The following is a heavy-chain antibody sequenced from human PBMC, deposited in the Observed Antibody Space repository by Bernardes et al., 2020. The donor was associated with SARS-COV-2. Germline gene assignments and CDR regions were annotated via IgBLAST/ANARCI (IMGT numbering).Heavy chain of an antibody. CDR1: GFTFSNYA. CDR2: ISGSGGFK. Sequence: GGSLRLSCAVSGFTFSNYAMNWVRQAPGKGLEWVSGISGSGGFKYYADSVKGRFSVSRDNSKNTVDLQMSSLRAEDTAVYYCSRGGMGYGLDVWGQGTTVTVSS. D-gene: IGHD3-16*01. J-gene: IGHJ6*02. CDR3: SRGGMGYGLDV. V-gene: IGHV3-23*01.